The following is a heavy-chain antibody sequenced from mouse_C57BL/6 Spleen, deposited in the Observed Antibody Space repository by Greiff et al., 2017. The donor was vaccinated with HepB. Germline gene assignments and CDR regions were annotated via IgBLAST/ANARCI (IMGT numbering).Heavy chain of an antibody. CDR3: ASTTVVAPYYAMDY. J-gene: IGHJ4*01. D-gene: IGHD1-1*01. CDR2: IYPRSGNT. V-gene: IGHV1-81*01. CDR1: GYTFTSYG. Sequence: VKLQESGAELARPGASVKLSCKASGYTFTSYGISWVKQRTGQGLEWIGEIYPRSGNTYYNEKFKGKATLTADKSSSTAYMELRSLTSEDSAVYFCASTTVVAPYYAMDYWGQGTSVTVSS.